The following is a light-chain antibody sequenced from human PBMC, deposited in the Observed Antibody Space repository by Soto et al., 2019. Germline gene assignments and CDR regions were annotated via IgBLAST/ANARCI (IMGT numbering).Light chain of an antibody. CDR3: QQYQTSSRT. V-gene: IGKV1-5*01. J-gene: IGKJ1*01. Sequence: DIQMTQSPSTVSASVGDRITITCRASQSINTWLAWYRQRPGEAPQLLIYDASTLAMGVPSRFSGSASGTDFPLSMSRLRPDDFATFYCQQYQTSSRTFGQGTKVEVK. CDR1: QSINTW. CDR2: DAS.